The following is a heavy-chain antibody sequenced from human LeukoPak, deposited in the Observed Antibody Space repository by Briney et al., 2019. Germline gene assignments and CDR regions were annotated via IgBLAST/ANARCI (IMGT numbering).Heavy chain of an antibody. CDR2: ISGSGGST. D-gene: IGHD3-9*01. CDR3: AKDRRLRYFDWLSFLDY. V-gene: IGHV3-23*01. Sequence: PGGSLRLSCAASEFTFSSYAMSWVRQAPGKGLEWVSAISGSGGSTYYADSVKGRFTISRDNSKNTLYLQMNSLRAEDAAVYYCAKDRRLRYFDWLSFLDYWGQGTLVTVSS. J-gene: IGHJ4*02. CDR1: EFTFSSYA.